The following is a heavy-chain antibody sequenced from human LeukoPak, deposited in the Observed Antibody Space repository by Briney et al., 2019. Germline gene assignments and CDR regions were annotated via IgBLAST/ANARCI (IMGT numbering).Heavy chain of an antibody. Sequence: GGSLRLPCAASGFTFSSYSMNWVRQAPGKGLEWVSSISSSSSYIYYADSVKGRFTISRDNAKNSLYLQMNSLRAEDTAVYYCAREPTYYYDSSGLHWGRGTLVTVSS. CDR2: ISSSSSYI. J-gene: IGHJ4*02. CDR1: GFTFSSYS. V-gene: IGHV3-21*01. D-gene: IGHD3-22*01. CDR3: AREPTYYYDSSGLH.